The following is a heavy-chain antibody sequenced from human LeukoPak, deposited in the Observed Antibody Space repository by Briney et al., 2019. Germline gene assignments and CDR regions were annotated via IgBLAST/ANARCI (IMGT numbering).Heavy chain of an antibody. Sequence: KPSETLSLTCTVSGGSISSYYWSWIRQPPGKGLEWIGYIYYSGSTNYNPSLKSRVTISVDTSKNQFSLKLSSVTAADTAVYYCARDIVVVPAARGGSYYYYGMDVWGQGTTVTVSS. D-gene: IGHD2-2*01. CDR2: IYYSGST. CDR3: ARDIVVVPAARGGSYYYYGMDV. CDR1: GGSISSYY. J-gene: IGHJ6*02. V-gene: IGHV4-59*01.